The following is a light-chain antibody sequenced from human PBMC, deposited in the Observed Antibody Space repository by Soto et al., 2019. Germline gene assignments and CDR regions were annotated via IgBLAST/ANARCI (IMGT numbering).Light chain of an antibody. CDR1: SSNIGSNT. Sequence: QSVLTQPPSASGTPGQRVTISCSGSSSNIGSNTVSWYQQLPQRAPKLLIFSNNQRPSGVPDRFSGSKSGTSASLAISGLQSEDEADYYCAKWAAGLNSYVFGTGTKVTVL. J-gene: IGLJ1*01. CDR2: SNN. CDR3: AKWAAGLNSYV. V-gene: IGLV1-44*01.